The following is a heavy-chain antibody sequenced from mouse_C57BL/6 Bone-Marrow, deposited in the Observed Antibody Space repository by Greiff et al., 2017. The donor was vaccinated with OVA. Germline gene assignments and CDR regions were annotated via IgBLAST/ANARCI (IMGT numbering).Heavy chain of an antibody. D-gene: IGHD3-1*01. J-gene: IGHJ3*01. CDR1: GYTFTSYW. CDR3: AREGETALAWFAY. V-gene: IGHV1-69*01. CDR2: IDPSDSYT. Sequence: QVQLQQPGAELVMPGASVKLSCKASGYTFTSYWMHWVKQRPGQGLEWIGEIDPSDSYTNYNQKFKGKATLTVDKSSSTAYMQLSSLTSEDAAVYYGAREGETALAWFAYWGQGTLVTVSA.